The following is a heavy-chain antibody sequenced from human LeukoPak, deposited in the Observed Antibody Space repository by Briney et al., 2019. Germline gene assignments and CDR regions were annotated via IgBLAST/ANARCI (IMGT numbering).Heavy chain of an antibody. D-gene: IGHD3-22*01. V-gene: IGHV1-46*01. J-gene: IGHJ4*02. CDR3: ARERWTYDSSGYYEY. CDR2: INPSGGST. Sequence: ASVKVSCKASGYTFTSYYTHWVRQAPGRGLEWMGIINPSGGSTSYAQKFQGRVTMTRDTSTSTVYMELSSLRSEDTAVYYCARERWTYDSSGYYEYWGQGTLVTVSS. CDR1: GYTFTSYY.